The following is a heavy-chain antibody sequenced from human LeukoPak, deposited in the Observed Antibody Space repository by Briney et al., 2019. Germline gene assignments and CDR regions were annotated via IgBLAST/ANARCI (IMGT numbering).Heavy chain of an antibody. CDR1: GYSISSSNW. J-gene: IGHJ6*04. CDR2: IYYSGST. V-gene: IGHV4-28*01. Sequence: SDTLSLTCAVSGYSISSSNWWGWIRQSPGKGLEWIGYIYYSGSTYYNPSLKSRVTMSVDTSKNQFSLKVSSVTAVDTAVYYCARHSSSGWYDVDHWGKGTTVTVSS. CDR3: ARHSSSGWYDVDH. D-gene: IGHD6-19*01.